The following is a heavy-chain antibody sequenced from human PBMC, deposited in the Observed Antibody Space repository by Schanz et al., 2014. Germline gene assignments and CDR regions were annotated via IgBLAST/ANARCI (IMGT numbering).Heavy chain of an antibody. CDR1: GFTFSNYA. J-gene: IGHJ4*02. D-gene: IGHD3-10*01. CDR2: ISYDGTNK. Sequence: QMHLAESGGGVVQPGRSLRLSCAASGAASGFTFSNYAMHWVRQAPGKGLEWVAVISYDGTNKYYADSVKGRFTISRDNSKNTLYLQMNSLRAEDTAVYYCARVRTIYGSGAMGYWGQGTLVTVSS. V-gene: IGHV3-30*04. CDR3: ARVRTIYGSGAMGY.